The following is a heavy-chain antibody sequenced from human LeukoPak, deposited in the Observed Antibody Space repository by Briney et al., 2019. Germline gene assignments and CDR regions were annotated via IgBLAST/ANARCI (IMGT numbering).Heavy chain of an antibody. CDR3: ASDKGYSNNYFDY. V-gene: IGHV4-34*01. D-gene: IGHD6-13*01. CDR1: GGSFSGYY. CDR2: INHSGST. Sequence: SETLSLTCAVYGGSFSGYYWSWIRQPPGKGLEWIGEINHSGSTNYNPSLKSRVTISVDTSKNQFSLKLSSVTAADTAVYYCASDKGYSNNYFDYWGQGTLDTVSS. J-gene: IGHJ4*02.